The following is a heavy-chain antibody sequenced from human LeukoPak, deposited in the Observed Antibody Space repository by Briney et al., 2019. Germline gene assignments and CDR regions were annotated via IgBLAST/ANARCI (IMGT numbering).Heavy chain of an antibody. V-gene: IGHV4-30-4*08. CDR1: GGSISSGDYY. CDR3: ARLLIVVVPAAIRMGEFDY. J-gene: IGHJ4*02. Sequence: SETLSLTCTVSGGSISSGDYYWSWIRQPPGKGLEWIGYIYYSGSTYYNPSLKSRVAISVDTSKNQFPLKLSSVTAADTAVYYCARLLIVVVPAAIRMGEFDYWGQGTLVTVSS. CDR2: IYYSGST. D-gene: IGHD2-2*01.